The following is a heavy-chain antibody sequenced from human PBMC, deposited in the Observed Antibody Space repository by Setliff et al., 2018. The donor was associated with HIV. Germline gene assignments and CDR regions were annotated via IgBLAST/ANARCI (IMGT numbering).Heavy chain of an antibody. D-gene: IGHD2-2*01. V-gene: IGHV4-39*07. CDR3: ARGGTSSNWFGP. CDR1: GGSISRYY. CDR2: IHYNEKT. J-gene: IGHJ5*02. Sequence: SETLSLTCTVSGGSISRYYWAWIRQPPGKGLEYIGSIHYNEKTYYNPSLKSRVTISIDTSKNQFSLKLTSVTAADTAVYYCARGGTSSNWFGPWGQGTLVTVS.